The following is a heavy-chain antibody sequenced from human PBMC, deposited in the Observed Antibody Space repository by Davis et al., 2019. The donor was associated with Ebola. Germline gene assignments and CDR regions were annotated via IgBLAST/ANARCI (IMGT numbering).Heavy chain of an antibody. CDR2: IYYSGST. D-gene: IGHD3-22*01. CDR3: ARYESSGLDY. CDR1: GFTFSSYA. J-gene: IGHJ4*02. Sequence: ESLKISCAASGFTFSSYAMSWIRQPPGKGLEWIGYIYYSGSTNYNPSLKSRVAISVDTSKNQFSLKLSSVTAADTAVYYCARYESSGLDYWGQGTLVTVSS. V-gene: IGHV4-59*01.